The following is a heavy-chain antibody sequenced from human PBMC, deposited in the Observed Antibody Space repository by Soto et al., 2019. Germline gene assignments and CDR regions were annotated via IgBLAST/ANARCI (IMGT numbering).Heavy chain of an antibody. CDR3: AKALSMIVVVLPDY. J-gene: IGHJ4*02. Sequence: GGSLRLSCAASGFTFSSYGMHWVRQAPGKGLEWVAVISYDGSNKYYADSVKGRFTISRDNSKNTLYLQMNSLRAEDTAVYYCAKALSMIVVVLPDYWGQGTLVTVSS. CDR2: ISYDGSNK. V-gene: IGHV3-30*18. D-gene: IGHD3-22*01. CDR1: GFTFSSYG.